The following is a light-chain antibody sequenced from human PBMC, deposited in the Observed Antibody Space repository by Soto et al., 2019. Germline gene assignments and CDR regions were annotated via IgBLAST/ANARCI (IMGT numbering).Light chain of an antibody. CDR2: DAS. J-gene: IGKJ4*01. V-gene: IGKV3-11*01. CDR1: QSVSSY. CDR3: QQRSHWLT. Sequence: IVLTQSPATLPLCPCETATLSFRASQSVSSYLAWYQPKPGQAPRLLIYDASHRATGIPARFSGTGSGTDFTLTIRSLEPEDFAVYYCQQRSHWLTFGGGTKVDIK.